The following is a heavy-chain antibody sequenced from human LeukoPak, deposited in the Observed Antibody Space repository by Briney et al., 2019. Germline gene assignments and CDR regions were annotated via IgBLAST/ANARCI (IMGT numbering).Heavy chain of an antibody. J-gene: IGHJ5*02. CDR3: ARGEDVTWFDP. CDR1: AYSISSGYY. D-gene: IGHD2-15*01. V-gene: IGHV4-38-2*02. Sequence: SETLSLTCIVSAYSISSGYYWGWIRQPPGKGLEWIGSIYHSESTCYNPSLKSRVTISVDTSKNQFSLKLSSVTAADTAVYYCARGEDVTWFDPWGQGTLVTVSS. CDR2: IYHSEST.